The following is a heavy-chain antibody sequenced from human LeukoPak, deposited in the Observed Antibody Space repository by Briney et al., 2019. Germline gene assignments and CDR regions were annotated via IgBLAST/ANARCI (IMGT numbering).Heavy chain of an antibody. CDR1: GFTFDDCG. V-gene: IGHV3-20*04. Sequence: PGGSLRLSCAASGFTFDDCGMSWVRQPPGKGLEWVSGINWNGGSIGYADSVKGRFTISRDNAKNSLYLQMNSLRAEDTAVYYCARDRPLHYFDYWGQGTLVTVSS. J-gene: IGHJ4*02. CDR3: ARDRPLHYFDY. CDR2: INWNGGSI.